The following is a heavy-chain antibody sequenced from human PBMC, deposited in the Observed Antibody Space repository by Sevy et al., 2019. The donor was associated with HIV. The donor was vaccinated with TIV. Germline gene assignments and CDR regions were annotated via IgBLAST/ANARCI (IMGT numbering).Heavy chain of an antibody. D-gene: IGHD3-22*01. V-gene: IGHV3-48*03. J-gene: IGHJ3*01. CDR3: ARDIDSSSYSYAFDL. CDR1: GFFFSHYE. Sequence: GGSLRLSCKASGFFFSHYEMNWVRQAPGKGLEWVSYISTSGSTIYYADSMKGRFTVSRDNAKNSLYRQMNSLGADDTALYFCARDIDSSSYSYAFDLWGQGTMVTVSS. CDR2: ISTSGSTI.